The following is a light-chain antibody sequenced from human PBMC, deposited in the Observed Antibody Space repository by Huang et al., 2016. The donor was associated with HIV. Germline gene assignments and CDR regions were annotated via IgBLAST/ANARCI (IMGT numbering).Light chain of an antibody. J-gene: IGKJ4*01. V-gene: IGKV3-15*01. CDR1: QNIGGS. CDR2: EES. Sequence: EIVMTQSPATLSVSPGERATLSCRASQNIGGSLAWYQKKPGQAPRLLINEESTRAVGIPARCSGSEAGTDFTLTISSLQSEDFAVYYCQQYNDWSAVTFGGGTKVEI. CDR3: QQYNDWSAVT.